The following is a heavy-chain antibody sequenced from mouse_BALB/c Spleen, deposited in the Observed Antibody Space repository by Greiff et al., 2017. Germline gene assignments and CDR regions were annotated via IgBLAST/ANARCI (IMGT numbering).Heavy chain of an antibody. V-gene: IGHV5-17*02. Sequence: DVKLVESGGGLVQPGGSRKLSCAASGFTFSSFGMHWVRQAPEKGLEWVAYISSGSSTIYYADTVKGRFTISRDNPKNTLFLQMTSLRSEDTAMYYCARWGATGPFAYWGQGTLVTVSA. CDR3: ARWGATGPFAY. J-gene: IGHJ3*01. CDR2: ISSGSSTI. CDR1: GFTFSSFG. D-gene: IGHD4-1*01.